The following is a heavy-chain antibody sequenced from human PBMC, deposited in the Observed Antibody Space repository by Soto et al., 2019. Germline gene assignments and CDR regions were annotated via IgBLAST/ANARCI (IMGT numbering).Heavy chain of an antibody. V-gene: IGHV3-33*01. CDR1: GFSFSLYG. J-gene: IGHJ6*02. Sequence: SLRLSCAASGFSFSLYGMHWVRQAPGKGLEWVAVIWYDETKKYYVDSVKGRFTISRDNSKNTLNLQMNSLRAEDTAVYYCARSPYTTGYHYGMDVWGQGTTVTVSS. CDR3: ARSPYTTGYHYGMDV. D-gene: IGHD3-9*01. CDR2: IWYDETKK.